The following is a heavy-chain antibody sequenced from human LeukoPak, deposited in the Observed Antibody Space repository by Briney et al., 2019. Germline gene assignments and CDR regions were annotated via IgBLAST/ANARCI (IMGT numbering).Heavy chain of an antibody. Sequence: GGSLRLSCAASGFTFSSYAMHWVRQAPGKGLEWVAVISYAGSNKYYADSVKGRFTISRGNSKNTLYLQMNSLRAEDTVVYYCARTPRSIAVAGSELDYWGQGTLVTVSS. CDR2: ISYAGSNK. V-gene: IGHV3-30-3*01. CDR1: GFTFSSYA. CDR3: ARTPRSIAVAGSELDY. D-gene: IGHD6-19*01. J-gene: IGHJ4*02.